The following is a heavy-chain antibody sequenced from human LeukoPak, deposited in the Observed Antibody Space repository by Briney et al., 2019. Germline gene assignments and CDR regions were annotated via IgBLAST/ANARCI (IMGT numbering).Heavy chain of an antibody. CDR1: GGSLSSYY. D-gene: IGHD6-13*01. J-gene: IGHJ5*02. Sequence: PSETLSLTCTVSGGSLSSYYWSCLRQPPGRGVECIGYIYYSGSTNYNPSLKRPITITVDTSKNRSSLKLSSGTAADTAVYYCARRLGISSSFNWFDPWGQGTLVTVSS. V-gene: IGHV4-59*08. CDR3: ARRLGISSSFNWFDP. CDR2: IYYSGST.